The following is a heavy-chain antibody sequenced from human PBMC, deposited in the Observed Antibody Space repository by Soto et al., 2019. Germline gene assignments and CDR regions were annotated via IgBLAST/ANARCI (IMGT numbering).Heavy chain of an antibody. Sequence: GGSLRLSCAASGFTFTRYSRNWVRQAPGKGLEWVSSISSTTNYIYYGDSMKGRFTISRDNAKNSLYLEMNSLRAEDTAVYYCARESEDLTSNFDYWGQGTLVTVSS. CDR1: GFTFTRYS. CDR2: ISSTTNYI. CDR3: ARESEDLTSNFDY. V-gene: IGHV3-21*06. J-gene: IGHJ4*02.